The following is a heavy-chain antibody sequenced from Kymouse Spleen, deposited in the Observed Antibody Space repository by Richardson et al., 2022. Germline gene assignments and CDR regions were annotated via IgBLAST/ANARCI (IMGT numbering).Heavy chain of an antibody. Sequence: QVQLVESGGGVVQPGRSLRLSCAASGFTFSSYGMHWVRQAPGKGLEWVAVISYDGSNKYYADSVKGRFTISRDNSKNTLYLQMNSLRAEDTAVYYCAKGAMVRGVIILWGQGTLVTVSS. J-gene: IGHJ4*02,IGHJ5*02. CDR3: AKGAMVRGVIIL. CDR2: ISYDGSNK. D-gene: IGHD3-10*01. V-gene: IGHV3-30*18. CDR1: GFTFSSYG.